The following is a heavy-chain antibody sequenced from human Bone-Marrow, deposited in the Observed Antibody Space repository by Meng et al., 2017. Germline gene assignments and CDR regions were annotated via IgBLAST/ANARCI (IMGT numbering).Heavy chain of an antibody. Sequence: SETLSLTCTVSDDSISSYYWNWIREPPGKGLEWIGFIYHNGDTNYNPYLKSRVTISVDTSKNQFSLKLVSVTAADTAVYYCARNHYYDSSGGITDAFDIWGQGTMVTVSS. J-gene: IGHJ3*02. CDR3: ARNHYYDSSGGITDAFDI. V-gene: IGHV4-59*01. CDR2: IYHNGDT. D-gene: IGHD3-22*01. CDR1: DDSISSYY.